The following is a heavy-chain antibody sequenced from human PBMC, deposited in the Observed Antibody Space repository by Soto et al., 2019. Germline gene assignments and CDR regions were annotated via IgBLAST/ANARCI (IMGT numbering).Heavy chain of an antibody. D-gene: IGHD2-15*01. J-gene: IGHJ6*03. CDR2: IIPILGIA. CDR3: ARARGLGYCSGGSCKDNYYYMDV. V-gene: IGHV1-69*02. Sequence: SVKVSCKASGGTFSSYNISWVRQAPGQGLEWMGRIIPILGIANYAQKFQGRVTITADKSTSTAYMELSSLRSEDTAVYYCARARGLGYCSGGSCKDNYYYMDVWGKGTTVTVSS. CDR1: GGTFSSYN.